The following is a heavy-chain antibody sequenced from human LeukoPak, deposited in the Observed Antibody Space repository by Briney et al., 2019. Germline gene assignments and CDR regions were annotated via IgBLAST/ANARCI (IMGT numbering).Heavy chain of an antibody. V-gene: IGHV3-21*01. J-gene: IGHJ3*02. CDR1: GFTFSSYS. D-gene: IGHD3-9*01. Sequence: PGGSLRLSCAASGFTFSSYSMNWVRQAPGKGLEWVSSISSSSSYIYYADSVKGRFTISRDNAKNSLYLQMNSLRAEDTAVYYCARTYYDILTGWDAFDIWGQGTMVTVSS. CDR2: ISSSSSYI. CDR3: ARTYYDILTGWDAFDI.